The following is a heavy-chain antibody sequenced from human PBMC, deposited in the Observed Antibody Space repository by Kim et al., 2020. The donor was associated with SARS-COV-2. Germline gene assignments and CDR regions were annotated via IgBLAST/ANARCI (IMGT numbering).Heavy chain of an antibody. V-gene: IGHV7-4-1*02. CDR2: INTNTGNP. CDR3: AREFIWWRLHPGGY. Sequence: ASVKVSCKASGYTFTSYAMNWVRQAPGQGLEWMGWINTNTGNPTYAQGFTGRFVFSLDTSVSTAYLQISSLKAEDTAVYYCAREFIWWRLHPGGYWGQGTLVAVCS. J-gene: IGHJ4*02. D-gene: IGHD2-21*02. CDR1: GYTFTSYA.